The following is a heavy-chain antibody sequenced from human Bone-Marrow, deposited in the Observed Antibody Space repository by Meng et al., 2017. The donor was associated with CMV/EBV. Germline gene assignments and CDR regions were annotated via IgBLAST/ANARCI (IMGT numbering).Heavy chain of an antibody. D-gene: IGHD4-17*01. V-gene: IGHV4-59*12. J-gene: IGHJ5*02. CDR1: GDSIDNYY. CDR3: ARVPRYGARGWFDP. CDR2: VHYSGST. Sequence: SETLSLTCTVSGDSIDNYYWNWIRRPPGKGLEWIGYVHYSGSTIYNPSLKSRVTISLHTSKSQFSLKLSSVTAADTAVYYCARVPRYGARGWFDPWGQGTLVTVSS.